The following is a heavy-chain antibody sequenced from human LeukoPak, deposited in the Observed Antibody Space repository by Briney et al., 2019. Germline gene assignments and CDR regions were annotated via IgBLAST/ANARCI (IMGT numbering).Heavy chain of an antibody. J-gene: IGHJ5*02. Sequence: PSETLSLTCIVSGGSISSGDYYWSWIRQHPGKGPEWIGHISYSGSTYYNPSLKSRIIISVDTSKNYFSLKLSSVTAADTAVCYCARLTTTVSAWFDPWGQGTVVTVSS. CDR3: ARLTTTVSAWFDP. CDR1: GGSISSGDYY. D-gene: IGHD4/OR15-4a*01. CDR2: ISYSGST. V-gene: IGHV4-31*03.